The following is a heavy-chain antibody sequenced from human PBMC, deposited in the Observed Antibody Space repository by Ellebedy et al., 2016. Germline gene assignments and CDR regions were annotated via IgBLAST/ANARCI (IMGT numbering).Heavy chain of an antibody. CDR1: GFTFSHYG. Sequence: GGSLRLSXAAYGFTFSHYGIHWVRQAPSKGLEWVAVISFDGRQDYYAESVKGRFSISRDNFKSTLYLQMNSLRLEDTAVYYCAREEGPHQPFDYWGQGTLVTVSS. J-gene: IGHJ4*02. CDR3: AREEGPHQPFDY. CDR2: ISFDGRQD. V-gene: IGHV3-30*04.